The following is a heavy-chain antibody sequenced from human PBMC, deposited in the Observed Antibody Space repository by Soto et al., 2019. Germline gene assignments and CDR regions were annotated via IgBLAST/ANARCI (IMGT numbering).Heavy chain of an antibody. D-gene: IGHD2-2*01. V-gene: IGHV4-30-4*01. CDR1: GGSISSGDYY. CDR2: IYYSGST. CDR3: ARADDLPAATYYFDY. Sequence: SETLSLTCTVSGGSISSGDYYWSWIRQPPGKGLEWIGYIYYSGSTYYNPSLKSRVTISVDTSKNQFSLKLSSVTAADTAVYYCARADDLPAATYYFDYWGQGTLVTVSS. J-gene: IGHJ4*02.